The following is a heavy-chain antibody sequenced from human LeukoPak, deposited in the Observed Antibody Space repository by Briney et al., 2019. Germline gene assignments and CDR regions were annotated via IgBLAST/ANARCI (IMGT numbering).Heavy chain of an antibody. Sequence: SETLSLTCTVSGGSISSHYWSWIRQPPGKGLEWIGYIYYSGSTNYNPSLKSRVTISVDTSKNQFSLKLGSVTAADTAVYYCARISNWFDPWGQGTLVTVSS. V-gene: IGHV4-59*11. CDR3: ARISNWFDP. CDR1: GGSISSHY. J-gene: IGHJ5*02. CDR2: IYYSGST.